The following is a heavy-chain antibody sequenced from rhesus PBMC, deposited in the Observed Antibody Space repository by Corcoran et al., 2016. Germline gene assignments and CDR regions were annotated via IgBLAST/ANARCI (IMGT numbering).Heavy chain of an antibody. CDR3: ARSRYSGSYLDY. CDR2: ISYSGST. J-gene: IGHJ4*01. V-gene: IGHV4-122*02. D-gene: IGHD3-16*01. Sequence: QLQLQESGPGLVKPSETLSLTCAVSGYSISSGYGWSWIRQPPGKGLEWIGYISYSGSTSYNPSLKSRFTISRDTSKNQFSLKLSSVTAADTAVYYCARSRYSGSYLDYWGQGVLVTISS. CDR1: GYSISSGYG.